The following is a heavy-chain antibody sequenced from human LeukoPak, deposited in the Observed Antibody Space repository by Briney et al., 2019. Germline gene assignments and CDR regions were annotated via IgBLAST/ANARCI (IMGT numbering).Heavy chain of an antibody. CDR1: GYTFTGYY. CDR3: ARDHYYCDSSGCFDY. Sequence: ASVKVSCKASGYTFTGYYMHWVRQAPGQGLEWMGWINPNSGGTNYAQKFQGRVTMTRDTSISTAYMELSRLRSDDTAVYYCARDHYYCDSSGCFDYWGQGTLVTVSS. J-gene: IGHJ4*02. CDR2: INPNSGGT. D-gene: IGHD3-22*01. V-gene: IGHV1-2*02.